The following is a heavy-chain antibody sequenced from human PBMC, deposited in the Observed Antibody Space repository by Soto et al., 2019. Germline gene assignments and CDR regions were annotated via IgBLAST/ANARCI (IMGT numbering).Heavy chain of an antibody. CDR3: AKDRQWGWWFHYYFDY. CDR2: ISGSGGST. J-gene: IGHJ4*02. CDR1: GFTFSSYA. D-gene: IGHD2-8*02. Sequence: PGGSLRLSCAASGFTFSSYAMSWVRQAPGKGLEWVSAISGSGGSTYYADSVKGRFTISRDNSKNTLYLQMNSLRAEDTAVYYCAKDRQWGWWFHYYFDYWGQGTLVTVSS. V-gene: IGHV3-23*01.